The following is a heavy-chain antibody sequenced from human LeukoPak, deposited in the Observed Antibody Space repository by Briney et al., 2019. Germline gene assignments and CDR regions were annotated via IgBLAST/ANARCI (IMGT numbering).Heavy chain of an antibody. CDR2: VKQEGSEK. J-gene: IGHJ4*02. Sequence: AGGSLRLSCAASGFTFSSYWMSWVRQAPGKGLEWVANVKQEGSEKYYVDSVKGRFTISRDNAKNSLYLQMNSLRAGDTAVYYCARGFTEASFDYWGQGTLVTVSS. CDR1: GFTFSSYW. CDR3: ARGFTEASFDY. V-gene: IGHV3-7*01.